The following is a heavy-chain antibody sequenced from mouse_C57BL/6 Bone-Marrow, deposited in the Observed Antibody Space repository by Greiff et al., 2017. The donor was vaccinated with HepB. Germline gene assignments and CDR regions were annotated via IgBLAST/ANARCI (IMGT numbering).Heavy chain of an antibody. V-gene: IGHV1-5*01. CDR1: GYTFTSYW. Sequence: EVQLQQSGTVLARPGASVKMSCKTSGYTFTSYWMHWVKQRPGQGLEWIGAIYPGNSDTSYNQKFKGKAKLTAVTSASTAYMELSSLTNEDSAVYYCTARVFYYDYLFDYWGQGTTLTVSS. D-gene: IGHD2-4*01. CDR2: IYPGNSDT. J-gene: IGHJ2*01. CDR3: TARVFYYDYLFDY.